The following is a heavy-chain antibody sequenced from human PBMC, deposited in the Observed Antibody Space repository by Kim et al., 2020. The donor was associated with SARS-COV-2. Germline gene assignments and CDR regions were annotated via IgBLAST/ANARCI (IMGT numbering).Heavy chain of an antibody. J-gene: IGHJ4*02. V-gene: IGHV4-34*01. Sequence: STNSNPSLQSRVTISVDTSKNQFSLKLSSVTAADTAVYYCARGGESGFDYWGQGTLVTVSS. D-gene: IGHD2-15*01. CDR3: ARGGESGFDY. CDR2: ST.